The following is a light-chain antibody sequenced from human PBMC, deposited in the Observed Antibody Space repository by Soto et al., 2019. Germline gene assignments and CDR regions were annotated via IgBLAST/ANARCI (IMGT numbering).Light chain of an antibody. CDR1: QSVSFSY. CDR2: GAS. J-gene: IGKJ2*01. V-gene: IGKV3-20*01. CDR3: QQYGSSPGT. Sequence: EIVLTQSPGTLSLSPGERATLSCWASQSVSFSYLAWYQQKPGQAPRLLIYGASSRAAGIPNRFSGSGSGTDFTLTISRLEPEAFAVYYCQQYGSSPGTFGQGTKLEIK.